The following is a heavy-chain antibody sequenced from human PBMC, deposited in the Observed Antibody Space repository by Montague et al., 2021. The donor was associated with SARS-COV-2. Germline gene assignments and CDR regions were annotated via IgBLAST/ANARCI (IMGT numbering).Heavy chain of an antibody. CDR1: GGSISSTSYY. J-gene: IGHJ6*02. CDR2: LYNGGTT. D-gene: IGHD3-16*01. CDR3: ARTSKLRESSSGNYYYHAMDV. V-gene: IGHV4-39*02. Sequence: SETLSPTCTVSGGSISSTSYYWGWIRQPPGKGLEWIGNLYNGGTTYYSPSLKSRVTISVDTSKNHFSLNMASVTAADTAVYYCARTSKLRESSSGNYYYHAMDVWGQGTTVTVSS.